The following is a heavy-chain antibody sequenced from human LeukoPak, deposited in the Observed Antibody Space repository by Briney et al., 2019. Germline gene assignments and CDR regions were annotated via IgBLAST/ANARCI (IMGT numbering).Heavy chain of an antibody. V-gene: IGHV4-59*01. Sequence: SETLSLTCSVSGGSMSSYYWSWIRQPPGKGLEWIGYIYYSGSTNYNPSLKSRVTISVDTSKNQFSLKLSSVTAADTAVYYCARVEYSSHIDYWGQGTLVTVSS. D-gene: IGHD6-6*01. CDR2: IYYSGST. CDR1: GGSMSSYY. CDR3: ARVEYSSHIDY. J-gene: IGHJ4*02.